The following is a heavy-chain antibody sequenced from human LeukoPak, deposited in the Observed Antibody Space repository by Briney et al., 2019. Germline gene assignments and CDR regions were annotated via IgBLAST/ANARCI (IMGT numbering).Heavy chain of an antibody. Sequence: PGGSLRLSCAASGFTFSSYGMHWVRQAPGKGLEWVAFIRYDGSNKYYADSVKGRFTISRDNSKNTLYLQMNSLRAEDTAVYYCAKVGLDDSSGYYYVGSIDYWGQGTLVTVSS. CDR3: AKVGLDDSSGYYYVGSIDY. J-gene: IGHJ4*02. CDR2: IRYDGSNK. V-gene: IGHV3-30*02. CDR1: GFTFSSYG. D-gene: IGHD3-22*01.